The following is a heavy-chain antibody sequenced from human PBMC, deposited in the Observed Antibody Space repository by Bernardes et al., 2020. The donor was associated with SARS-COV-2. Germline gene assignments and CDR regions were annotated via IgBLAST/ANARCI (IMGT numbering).Heavy chain of an antibody. D-gene: IGHD6-13*01. J-gene: IGHJ4*02. CDR1: GDFIRTGGYY. V-gene: IGHV4-31*03. CDR3: VRGSFSSSCYRTDHFDY. Sequence: SEPLSLTCTVSGDFIRTGGYYWNWIRLHPGRGLEWIGYIYYSGVTFYNPSLESRVTMSVDTSKNQFSLKLTSVTAADTAVYFCVRGSFSSSCYRTDHFDYWGQGTLVTVSS. CDR2: IYYSGVT.